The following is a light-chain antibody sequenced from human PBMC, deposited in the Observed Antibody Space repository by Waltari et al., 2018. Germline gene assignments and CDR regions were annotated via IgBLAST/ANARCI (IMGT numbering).Light chain of an antibody. J-gene: IGLJ2*01. CDR2: DFS. CDR1: SSDVGDYTY. Sequence: QSALTQPSSASGSPGQSITISCTGTSSDVGDYTYVSWYQQHPGKAPKLMIYDFSKRPSGVSNRFSGSKSGNTASLTISGLQAEDEGDYYCCSYAGSSTFGFGGGTKLTVL. CDR3: CSYAGSSTFG. V-gene: IGLV2-23*02.